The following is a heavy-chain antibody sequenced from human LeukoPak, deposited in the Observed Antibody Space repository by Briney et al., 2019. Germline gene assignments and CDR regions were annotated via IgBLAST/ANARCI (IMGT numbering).Heavy chain of an antibody. D-gene: IGHD1-1*01. V-gene: IGHV1-2*02. CDR1: GYTFTGYY. CDR2: INPNSGGT. Sequence: ASVKVSCKASGYTFTGYYMHWVRQAPGQGLGWMGWINPNSGGTNYAQKFQGRVTMTRDTSISTAYMELSRLRSDDTAVYYCARVATKPHNWFDPWGQGTLVTVSS. J-gene: IGHJ5*02. CDR3: ARVATKPHNWFDP.